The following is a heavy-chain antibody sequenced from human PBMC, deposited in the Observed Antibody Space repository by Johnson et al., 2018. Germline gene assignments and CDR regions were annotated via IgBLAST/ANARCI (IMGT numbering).Heavy chain of an antibody. CDR3: ARDLGSQYYDSSGTPYDAFDI. V-gene: IGHV3-21*01. CDR2: ISSSSSYI. Sequence: VQLVQSGGGLVKPGGSLRLSCAASGFTFSSYSMNWVRQAPGKGLEWVSSISSSSSYIYYADSVKGRFTISRDNAKNSLYLQMNSLRAEDTAVYYCARDLGSQYYDSSGTPYDAFDIWGQGTMVTVSS. D-gene: IGHD3-22*01. J-gene: IGHJ3*02. CDR1: GFTFSSYS.